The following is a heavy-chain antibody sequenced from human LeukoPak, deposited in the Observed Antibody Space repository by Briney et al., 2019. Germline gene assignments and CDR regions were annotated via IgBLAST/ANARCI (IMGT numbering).Heavy chain of an antibody. CDR2: INHSGST. J-gene: IGHJ6*03. CDR3: ARLGYCNSNSRWGYYYYLDV. CDR1: GGSFSGYY. Sequence: KPSETLSLTWAVYGGSFSGYYWSWIRPPPGKGLEWVGVINHSGSTNYKPSLQSRLTISVDTSKNQFSMNLSCVTAADTAVYYCARLGYCNSNSRWGYYYYLDVWGQGTTVTVSS. D-gene: IGHD2-2*01. V-gene: IGHV4-34*01.